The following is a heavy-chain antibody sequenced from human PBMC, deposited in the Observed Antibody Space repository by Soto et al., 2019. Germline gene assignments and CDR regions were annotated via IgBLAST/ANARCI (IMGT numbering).Heavy chain of an antibody. V-gene: IGHV3-30-3*01. D-gene: IGHD3-3*01. CDR2: ISYDGSNK. CDR3: ERDKRDLQFLEWSYYFDY. J-gene: IGHJ4*02. Sequence: QVQLVEAGGGVVQPGRSLRLSCAASGFTFSSCAMHWVRQAPGKGLEWVALISYDGSNKYYADSVKGRFTISRDNSKNTPYLKMNSLRAEDTAVYYCERDKRDLQFLEWSYYFDYWGQGTLVTVSS. CDR1: GFTFSSCA.